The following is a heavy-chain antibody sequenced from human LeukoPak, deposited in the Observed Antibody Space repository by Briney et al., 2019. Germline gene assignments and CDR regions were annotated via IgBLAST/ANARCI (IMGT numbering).Heavy chain of an antibody. CDR3: ARDFGMVRVFDF. D-gene: IGHD3-10*01. J-gene: IGHJ4*02. Sequence: ASVKVSCKASGYTFNTYGITWVRQAPGQGLEWLGWISAYNGKRDYAQNIQGRVTMTTDTSTSTAYMELRSLTSDDTAVYYCARDFGMVRVFDFSGQGTLVTVSS. CDR2: ISAYNGKR. CDR1: GYTFNTYG. V-gene: IGHV1-18*01.